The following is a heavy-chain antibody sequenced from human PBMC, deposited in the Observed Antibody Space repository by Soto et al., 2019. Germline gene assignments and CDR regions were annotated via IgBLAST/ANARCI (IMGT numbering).Heavy chain of an antibody. J-gene: IGHJ4*02. CDR1: GFTFSSYE. CDR3: ARDTQSGSYHDLDY. CDR2: ISSSGSTI. D-gene: IGHD1-26*01. V-gene: IGHV3-48*03. Sequence: GGSLRLSCAASGFTFSSYEMNWVRQAPGKGLEWVSYISSSGSTIYYADSVKGRFTISRDNAKNSLYLQMNSLRAEDTAVYYCARDTQSGSYHDLDYWGQGTLVTVSS.